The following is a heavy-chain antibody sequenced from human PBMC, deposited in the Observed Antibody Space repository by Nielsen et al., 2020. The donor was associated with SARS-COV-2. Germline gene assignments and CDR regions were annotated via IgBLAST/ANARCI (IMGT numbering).Heavy chain of an antibody. CDR1: GYSFTSYW. Sequence: GESLKISCKGSGYSFTSYWIGWVRQMPGKGLEWMGNIYPGDSDTRYSPSFQGQVTISADKSISTAYLQWSSLKASDTAMYYCARLHEYCSSTSCYVYGMDVWGQGTTVTVSS. V-gene: IGHV5-51*01. CDR3: ARLHEYCSSTSCYVYGMDV. J-gene: IGHJ6*02. CDR2: IYPGDSDT. D-gene: IGHD2-2*01.